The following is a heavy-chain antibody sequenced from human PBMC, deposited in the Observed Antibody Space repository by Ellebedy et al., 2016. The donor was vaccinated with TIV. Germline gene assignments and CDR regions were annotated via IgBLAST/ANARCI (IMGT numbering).Heavy chain of an antibody. Sequence: GESLKISXAASGFTFSAHSMNWVRQAPGKGLEWVAYISSTFNTIKYTGSVKGRFTISRDDAENSLSLQMDSLRVEDTAIYYYVRESPPGYSNGYYFDYWGQGTLVTVSS. CDR1: GFTFSAHS. D-gene: IGHD5-18*01. V-gene: IGHV3-48*01. J-gene: IGHJ4*02. CDR3: VRESPPGYSNGYYFDY. CDR2: ISSTFNTI.